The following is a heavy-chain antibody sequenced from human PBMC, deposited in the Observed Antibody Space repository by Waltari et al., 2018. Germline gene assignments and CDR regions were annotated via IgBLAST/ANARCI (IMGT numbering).Heavy chain of an antibody. CDR3: ARRVSTKGAFEV. V-gene: IGHV1-69*02. CDR2: IIPMPGIT. CDR1: GGPFSSFG. J-gene: IGHJ3*01. D-gene: IGHD5-12*01. Sequence: QVQLVQSGAEVKQPGSSVKVSCKSSGGPFSSFGLHWLRQAPGQGLEWMGKIIPMPGITDYEQKFQGRLRITADRSTTTGYMELRSLGSEDTAIYYCARRVSTKGAFEVWGRGTLVTVSP.